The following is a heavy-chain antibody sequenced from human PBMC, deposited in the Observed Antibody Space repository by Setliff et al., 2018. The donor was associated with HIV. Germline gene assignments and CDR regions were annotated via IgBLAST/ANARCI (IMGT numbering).Heavy chain of an antibody. V-gene: IGHV1-18*04. D-gene: IGHD6-19*01. Sequence: ASVKVSCKASGYTFTTYGISWVRQAPGHGLEWMGWISPNFGHTKYAQKFLDRVTMTIDTATSRAYMELRSLRTDDTAVYFCARLGSGWSDSYYYAMDIWGQGTTVTVSS. J-gene: IGHJ6*02. CDR3: ARLGSGWSDSYYYAMDI. CDR2: ISPNFGHT. CDR1: GYTFTTYG.